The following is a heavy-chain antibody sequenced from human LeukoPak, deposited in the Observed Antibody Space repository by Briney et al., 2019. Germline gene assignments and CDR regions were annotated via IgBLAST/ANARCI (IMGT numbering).Heavy chain of an antibody. D-gene: IGHD6-6*01. Sequence: ASVKVSCKVSGYTLTELSMHWVRQAPGKGLEWMGGFDPEDGETIYAQKFQGRVTITADKSTSTAYMELSSLRSEDTAVYYCASQEAARPPDYWGQGTLVTVSS. V-gene: IGHV1-24*01. CDR1: GYTLTELS. J-gene: IGHJ4*02. CDR3: ASQEAARPPDY. CDR2: FDPEDGET.